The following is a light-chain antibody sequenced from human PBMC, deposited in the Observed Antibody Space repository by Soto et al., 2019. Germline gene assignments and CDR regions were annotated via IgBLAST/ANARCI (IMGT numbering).Light chain of an antibody. CDR2: KAS. V-gene: IGKV1-5*03. Sequence: DIQMTQSPSTLSASVGDSVTITCRASQRISGWLAWYQQKPGKAPKLLIYKASTLASGVPSRFSGSGSGTDFTLNISILKPDDFATYYCQQYNRYYTFGQGTKLEIK. CDR1: QRISGW. CDR3: QQYNRYYT. J-gene: IGKJ2*01.